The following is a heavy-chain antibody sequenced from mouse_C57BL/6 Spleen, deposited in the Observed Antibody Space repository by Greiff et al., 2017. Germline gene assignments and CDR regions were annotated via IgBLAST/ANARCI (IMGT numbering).Heavy chain of an antibody. CDR2: IYPGDGDT. V-gene: IGHV1-82*01. Sequence: VKLQESGPELVKPGASVKISCKASGYAFSSSWMNWVKQRPGKGLEWIGRIYPGDGDTNYNGKFKGKATLTADKSSSTASMQLRSLTPEDSAVYVCAREAQATGYAMDYWGQGTSVTVSS. CDR1: GYAFSSSW. CDR3: AREAQATGYAMDY. J-gene: IGHJ4*01. D-gene: IGHD3-2*02.